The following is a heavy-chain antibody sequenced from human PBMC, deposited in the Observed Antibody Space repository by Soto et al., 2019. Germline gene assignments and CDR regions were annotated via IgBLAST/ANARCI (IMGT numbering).Heavy chain of an antibody. CDR2: IWYDGSNK. Sequence: AGGSLRLSCAASGFTFSSYGMHWVRQAPGKGLEWVAVIWYDGSNKYYADSVKGRFTISRDNSKNTLYLQMNSLRAEDTAVYYCARDTLLAEYSSPTGYYGMDVWGQGTTVTVS. J-gene: IGHJ6*02. CDR3: ARDTLLAEYSSPTGYYGMDV. D-gene: IGHD6-6*01. V-gene: IGHV3-33*01. CDR1: GFTFSSYG.